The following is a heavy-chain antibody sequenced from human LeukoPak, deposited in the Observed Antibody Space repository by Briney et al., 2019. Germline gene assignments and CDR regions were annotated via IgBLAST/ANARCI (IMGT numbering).Heavy chain of an antibody. CDR3: ARSLHLDYYDSSGYFDY. J-gene: IGHJ4*02. Sequence: SETLSLTCTVSGGSISSSSYYWGWIRRPPGKGLEWIGSIHYSGSTYYNPSLKGRVTISVDTSKNQFSLKLSSVTAADTAVYYCARSLHLDYYDSSGYFDYWGQGTLVTVSS. V-gene: IGHV4-39*01. D-gene: IGHD3-22*01. CDR1: GGSISSSSYY. CDR2: IHYSGST.